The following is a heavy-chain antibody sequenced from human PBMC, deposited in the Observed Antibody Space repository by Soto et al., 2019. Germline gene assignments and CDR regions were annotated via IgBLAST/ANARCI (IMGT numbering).Heavy chain of an antibody. CDR1: GGTFSSHV. D-gene: IGHD3-10*01. Sequence: QVQRVQSGAEVKKPGSSVKVSCKASGGTFSSHVFNWVRQAPGQGLEWMGGIMPIIGTANYAQKFQGRVTITADESTSTDYMELSSLRSEDTAVYYCARDLEFRDGNISHLDYWGQGTLVTVSS. CDR2: IMPIIGTA. V-gene: IGHV1-69*01. J-gene: IGHJ4*02. CDR3: ARDLEFRDGNISHLDY.